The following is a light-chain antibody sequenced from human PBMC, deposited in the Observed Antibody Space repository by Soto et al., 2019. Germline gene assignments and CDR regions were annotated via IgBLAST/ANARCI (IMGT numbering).Light chain of an antibody. CDR1: QSLLHSNGYNY. V-gene: IGKV2-28*01. CDR2: LGS. J-gene: IGKJ1*01. Sequence: DIVMTQSPLSLPVTPGETASISCRSSQSLLHSNGYNYLDWYLQKPGQSPQLLIYLGSNRACGVPARFSGSGSGTDFTLKISRVEAEDVGVYYCMQALQAPWTFGQGTKVEIK. CDR3: MQALQAPWT.